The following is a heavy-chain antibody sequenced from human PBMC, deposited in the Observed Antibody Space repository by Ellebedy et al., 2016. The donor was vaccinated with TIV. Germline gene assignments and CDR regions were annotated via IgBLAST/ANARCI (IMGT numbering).Heavy chain of an antibody. CDR3: ARRRYPGDNWNYAGWYFDV. Sequence: PGGSLRLSCAASRFTVSTNYITWVLQAPGKGLEWVSLVSPGGGTYYADSVQGRFTISRDNSKNTLYLQMNSRRAEETAVYYCARRRYPGDNWNYAGWYFDVWGRGTLVTVSS. D-gene: IGHD1-7*01. J-gene: IGHJ2*01. V-gene: IGHV3-66*01. CDR2: VSPGGGT. CDR1: RFTVSTNY.